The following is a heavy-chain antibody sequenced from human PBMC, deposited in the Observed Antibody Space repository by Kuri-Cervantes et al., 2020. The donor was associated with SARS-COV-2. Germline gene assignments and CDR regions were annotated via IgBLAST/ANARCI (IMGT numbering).Heavy chain of an antibody. CDR2: IDWDDDK. CDR3: ARSTNPSSSGNWFDP. D-gene: IGHD6-6*01. Sequence: SGPTLVKPTQTLTLTCTFSGFSLSTSGMCVSWIRQPPGKALEWLARIDWDDDKYYSTSLKTRLTISKDTSKNQVVLTMTNMDPVDTVTYYCARSTNPSSSGNWFDPWGQGTLVTVSS. CDR1: GFSLSTSGMC. V-gene: IGHV2-70*11. J-gene: IGHJ5*02.